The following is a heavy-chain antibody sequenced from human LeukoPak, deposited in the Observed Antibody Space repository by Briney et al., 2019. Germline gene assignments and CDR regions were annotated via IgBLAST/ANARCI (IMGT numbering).Heavy chain of an antibody. V-gene: IGHV3-11*06. CDR2: ISGSSSSP. J-gene: IGHJ4*02. D-gene: IGHD3-22*01. Sequence: GGSLRLSCAASGFTVSSNYMSWVRQAPGKGLEWVSYISGSSSSPNYADSVKGRFTISRDNAKNSLYLQMNSLRAEDTAVYYCARDQGENYDSSGYYPYWGQGTLVTVSS. CDR1: GFTVSSNY. CDR3: ARDQGENYDSSGYYPY.